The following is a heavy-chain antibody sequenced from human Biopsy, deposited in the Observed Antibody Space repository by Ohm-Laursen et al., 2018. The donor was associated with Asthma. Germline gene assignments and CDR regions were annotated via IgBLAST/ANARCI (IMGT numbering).Heavy chain of an antibody. CDR3: ARDSYSSGLYDDFES. D-gene: IGHD6-19*01. CDR2: ISYDGSNK. J-gene: IGHJ4*02. V-gene: IGHV3-30*03. Sequence: SLRLSCAASGFTFSSYGMHWVRQAPGKGLEWVAVISYDGSNKYYADSVKGRFTISRDNSKNTLYLQMNSLRAEDTAVYYCARDSYSSGLYDDFESWGQGTLVTVSS. CDR1: GFTFSSYG.